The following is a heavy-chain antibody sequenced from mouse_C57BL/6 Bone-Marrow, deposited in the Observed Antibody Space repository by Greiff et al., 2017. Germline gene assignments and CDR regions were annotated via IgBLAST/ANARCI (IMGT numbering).Heavy chain of an antibody. Sequence: EVKVVESGGGLVQPGGSLKLSCAASGFTFSDYYMYWVRQTPEKRLEWVAYISNGGGSTYYPATVKGRFTISRDNAKNTLYLQMSRLKSEDTAMYCCAREEDYDGGFAYWGQGTLVTVSA. CDR1: GFTFSDYY. CDR2: ISNGGGST. D-gene: IGHD2-4*01. J-gene: IGHJ3*01. V-gene: IGHV5-12*01. CDR3: AREEDYDGGFAY.